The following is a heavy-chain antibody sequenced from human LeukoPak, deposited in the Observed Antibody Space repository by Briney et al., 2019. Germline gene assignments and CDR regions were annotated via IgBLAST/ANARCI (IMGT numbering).Heavy chain of an antibody. D-gene: IGHD5-18*01. V-gene: IGHV4-59*01. CDR3: ARAPGGYSYGALFYFDC. J-gene: IGHJ4*02. CDR2: ISYSGST. Sequence: PSETLSLTCTVSGGSISSYYWSWIRQPPGKGLEWIGYISYSGSTNYNTSLKSRVTISVDTPKNQFSLTLSSVTAADTAVYYCARAPGGYSYGALFYFDCWSQGTLVTVSS. CDR1: GGSISSYY.